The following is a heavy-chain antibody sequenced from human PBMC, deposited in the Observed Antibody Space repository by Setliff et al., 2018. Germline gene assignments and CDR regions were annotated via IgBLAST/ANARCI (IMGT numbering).Heavy chain of an antibody. J-gene: IGHJ4*02. CDR3: FGAGTCSY. CDR2: INPDGSEK. V-gene: IGHV3-7*01. Sequence: PGGSLRLSCAASGFTFSHFAVTWVRQSPGKGLEWLASINPDGSEKYYVDSVKGRFTISRDNARNSLSLQMNSLRTEDTAVYYCFGAGTCSYWGQGTQVTVSS. CDR1: GFTFSHFA. D-gene: IGHD3-10*01.